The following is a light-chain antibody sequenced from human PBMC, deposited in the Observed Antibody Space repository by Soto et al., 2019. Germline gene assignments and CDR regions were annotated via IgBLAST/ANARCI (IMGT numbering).Light chain of an antibody. CDR2: DVS. J-gene: IGKJ2*01. Sequence: DIQMTQSPSTLSASVGDRVTISCRASQAINIWLAWYQQKPGKAPKLLIFDVSSLENGVPSRFSGSGSGTDFSLTIRSLQPEDFATYYCHQYDRFPYTFGQGTKVDIK. V-gene: IGKV1-5*01. CDR3: HQYDRFPYT. CDR1: QAINIW.